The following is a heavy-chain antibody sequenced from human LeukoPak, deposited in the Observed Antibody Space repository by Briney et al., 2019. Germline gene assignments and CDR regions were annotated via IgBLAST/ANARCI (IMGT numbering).Heavy chain of an antibody. CDR1: GYTFTSYG. Sequence: ASVKVSCKASGYTFTSYGISWVRQALGQGLEWIGWISAYNTNTNYAQKLQGRVTMTTDTSTSTAYMELRSLRSDDTAVYYCARGVAMVRGVFFDYWGQGTLVTVSS. CDR3: ARGVAMVRGVFFDY. J-gene: IGHJ4*02. V-gene: IGHV1-18*04. D-gene: IGHD3-10*01. CDR2: ISAYNTNT.